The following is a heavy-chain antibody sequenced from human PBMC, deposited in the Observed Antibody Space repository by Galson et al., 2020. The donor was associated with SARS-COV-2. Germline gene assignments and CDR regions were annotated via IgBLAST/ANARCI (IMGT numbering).Heavy chain of an antibody. CDR1: GDSVSSNSAA. CDR3: ARAKYISSGLYLSYYGMDV. D-gene: IGHD6-19*01. Sequence: SQTPSPPCAISGDSVSSNSAAWNWIRQSPSRGLEWLGRTYYRSKRYNDYSVSVKSRITINPDTSKNQFSLQLNSVTPEDTAVYYCARAKYISSGLYLSYYGMDVWSQGTTVTGSS. CDR2: TYYRSKRYN. J-gene: IGHJ6*02. V-gene: IGHV6-1*01.